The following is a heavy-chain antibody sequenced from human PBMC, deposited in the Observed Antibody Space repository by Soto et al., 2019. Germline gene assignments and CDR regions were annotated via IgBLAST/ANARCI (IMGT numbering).Heavy chain of an antibody. J-gene: IGHJ2*01. CDR3: ARKVSGSTGRPHLWDFDL. CDR1: GFTFSGYA. CDR2: ISGGGDAT. Sequence: EVQLLDSGGGLVQPGGSLRLSCAASGFTFSGYALTWVRQAPGKGLEWVSAISGGGDATFYADSGKGRFTISRHNSKITLYLQMNTPTAQDTPVYCCARKVSGSTGRPHLWDFDLWGRGTLVTVSS. D-gene: IGHD3-10*01. V-gene: IGHV3-23*01.